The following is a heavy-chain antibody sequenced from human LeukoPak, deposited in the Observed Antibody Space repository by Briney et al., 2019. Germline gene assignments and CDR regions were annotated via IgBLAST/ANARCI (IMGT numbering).Heavy chain of an antibody. D-gene: IGHD2-15*01. CDR3: ARNRGYHTFDY. V-gene: IGHV3-74*01. J-gene: IGHJ4*02. CDR1: GFTLKNYW. Sequence: PGGSLRLSCVVSGFTLKNYWMDWVRQVPGKGLMWISTINDDGTATGDADSVKGRFTISRDNAKNTLYLQMSSLRAEDTAMYYCARNRGYHTFDYWGQGTLVTVSS. CDR2: INDDGTAT.